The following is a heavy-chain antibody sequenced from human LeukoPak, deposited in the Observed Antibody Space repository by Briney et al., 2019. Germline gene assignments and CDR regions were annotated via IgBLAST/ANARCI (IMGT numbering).Heavy chain of an antibody. J-gene: IGHJ4*02. CDR2: IIPIFGTA. CDR3: ERETAAGTFGY. D-gene: IGHD6-13*01. CDR1: VGTFSSCA. Sequence: SVNLSCTASVGTFSSCAISWVRQGPGQGLEWIGGIIPIFGTANYAQKFQGRVTITADESTSTAYMELSSLRSEDTAVYYCERETAAGTFGYWGQGTLVSVSS. V-gene: IGHV1-69*13.